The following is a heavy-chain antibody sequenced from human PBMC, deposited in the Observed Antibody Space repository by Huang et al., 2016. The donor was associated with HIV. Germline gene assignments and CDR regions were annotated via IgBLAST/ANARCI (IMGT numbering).Heavy chain of an antibody. J-gene: IGHJ5*01. CDR2: ISAYNGNT. Sequence: QVELVQSGAEVKRPGASVRVSCKAADYIFTKYGINWVRQAPGQGLEWMGWISAYNGNTNYAEKFQGRVTLTRDTSATTAYMELRDVTSADTAVYYCARDHWYPLQNWFDLWGQGTLVTVSS. D-gene: IGHD1-1*01. CDR3: ARDHWYPLQNWFDL. CDR1: DYIFTKYG. V-gene: IGHV1-18*01.